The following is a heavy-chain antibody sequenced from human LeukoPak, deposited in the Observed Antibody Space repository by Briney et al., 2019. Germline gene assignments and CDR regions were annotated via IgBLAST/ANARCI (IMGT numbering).Heavy chain of an antibody. CDR3: TPELGAADSSDI. CDR1: GFTFSNAW. V-gene: IGHV3-15*01. D-gene: IGHD1-26*01. J-gene: IGHJ3*02. Sequence: GGSLRLFCAASGFTFSNAWMSWVRQAPGKGLEWVGRIKSKINGGTTDYAAPVKGRFIISRDDSKNTLYLQMNSLKTEDTAVYHCTPELGAADSSDIRGQGTMVTVSS. CDR2: IKSKINGGTT.